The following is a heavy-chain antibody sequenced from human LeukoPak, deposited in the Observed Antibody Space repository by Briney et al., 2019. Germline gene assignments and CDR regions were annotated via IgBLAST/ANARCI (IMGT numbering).Heavy chain of an antibody. J-gene: IGHJ4*02. V-gene: IGHV3-9*01. CDR2: ISWNSGSI. Sequence: GRSLRLSCAASGFTFDDYAMHWVRQAPGKGLEWVSGISWNSGSIGYADPVKGRFTISRDNSKNTLYLQMNSLRAEDTAIYYCSGVFYYWGQGTLVTVSS. CDR1: GFTFDDYA. D-gene: IGHD3-10*01. CDR3: SGVFYY.